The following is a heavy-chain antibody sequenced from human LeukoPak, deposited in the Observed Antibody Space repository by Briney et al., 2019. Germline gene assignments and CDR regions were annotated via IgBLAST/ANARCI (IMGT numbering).Heavy chain of an antibody. J-gene: IGHJ6*03. D-gene: IGHD3-10*01. V-gene: IGHV4-39*01. Sequence: PSETLSLTCTVSGGSISSSSYYWGWIRQPPGKGLEWIGSIYYSGSTYYNPSLKSRVTISVDTSKNQFSLKLSSVTAADTAVYYCASLAGGSGYYYYYYYMDVWGKGTTVTISS. CDR2: IYYSGST. CDR3: ASLAGGSGYYYYYYYMDV. CDR1: GGSISSSSYY.